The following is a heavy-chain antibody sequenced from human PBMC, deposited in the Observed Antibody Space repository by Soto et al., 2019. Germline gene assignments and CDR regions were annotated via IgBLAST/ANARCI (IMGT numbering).Heavy chain of an antibody. CDR2: ISIYNDNT. CDR1: GFTLTSYG. V-gene: IGHV1-18*04. CDR3: ARDTYYFGSETHGGGMNV. Sequence: SSVKVSCKASGFTLTSYGISWVRQAPGQGLEWMAWISIYNDNTKYAQKFQGRITMTTDTSTSTAYMELRSLRSDATAVYYCARDTYYFGSETHGGGMNVWGQGSAINVS. D-gene: IGHD3-22*01. J-gene: IGHJ6*02.